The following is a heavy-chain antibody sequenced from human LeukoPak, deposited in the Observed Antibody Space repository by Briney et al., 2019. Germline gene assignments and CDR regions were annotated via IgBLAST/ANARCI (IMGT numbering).Heavy chain of an antibody. CDR1: GGSISSYY. CDR3: ARGSAYYDILTGYYPGGWFDP. D-gene: IGHD3-9*01. V-gene: IGHV4-59*01. J-gene: IGHJ5*02. CDR2: IYYSGST. Sequence: SETLSLTCTVSGGSISSYYWSWIRQPPGKGLEWIGYIYYSGSTNYNPSLKSRVTISVDTSKNQFSLKLSSVTAADTAVYYCARGSAYYDILTGYYPGGWFDPWGQGTLVTVSS.